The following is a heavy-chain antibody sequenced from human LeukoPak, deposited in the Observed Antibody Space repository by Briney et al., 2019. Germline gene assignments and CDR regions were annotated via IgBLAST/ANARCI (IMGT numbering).Heavy chain of an antibody. J-gene: IGHJ3*02. CDR2: IYHSGST. CDR1: GGSISSYY. D-gene: IGHD3-22*01. V-gene: IGHV4-59*12. CDR3: ARDGYYYDSSGYNHDAFDI. Sequence: SETLSLTCTVSGGSISSYYWSWIRQPPGKGLEWIGYIYHSGSTYYNPSLKSRVTISVDRSKNQFSLKLSSVTAADTAVYYCARDGYYYDSSGYNHDAFDIWGQGTMVTVSS.